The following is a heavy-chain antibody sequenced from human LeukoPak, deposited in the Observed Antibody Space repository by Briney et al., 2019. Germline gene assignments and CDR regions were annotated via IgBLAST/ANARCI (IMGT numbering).Heavy chain of an antibody. CDR2: IYYSGST. CDR3: ARGVGVDGSGTKPYYYYGMDV. D-gene: IGHD3-10*01. CDR1: GGSISSGGYY. Sequence: SETLSLTCTVSGGSISSGGYYWRWIRQHPGKGLEWIGYIYYSGSTYYNPSLKSRVTISVDTSKNQFSLKLSSVTAADMAVYYCARGVGVDGSGTKPYYYYGMDVWGQGTTVTVSS. V-gene: IGHV4-31*03. J-gene: IGHJ6*02.